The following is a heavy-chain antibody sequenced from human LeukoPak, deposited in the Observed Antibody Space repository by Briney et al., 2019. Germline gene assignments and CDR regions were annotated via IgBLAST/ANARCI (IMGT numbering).Heavy chain of an antibody. D-gene: IGHD3-22*01. CDR2: ISGSGGST. CDR3: ARDYYYDTSGTFDY. Sequence: ETLSLTCAVYGGSFSGYYWSWIRQAPGKGLEWVSAISGSGGSTYYADSVKGRFTISRDNSKNTLYLQMNSLRAEDTAVYYCARDYYYDTSGTFDYWGQGTLVTVSS. J-gene: IGHJ4*02. CDR1: GGSFSGYY. V-gene: IGHV3-23*01.